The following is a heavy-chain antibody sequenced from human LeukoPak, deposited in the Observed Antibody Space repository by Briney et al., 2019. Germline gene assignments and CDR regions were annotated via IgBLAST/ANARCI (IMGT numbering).Heavy chain of an antibody. V-gene: IGHV3-66*03. Sequence: GGSLRLSCAASGFTVSNNYMRWVRQAPGKGLEWVSSIYSRGSTSYVDSVKGRFTISRDNSKNTLLLQMNSLRVDDTAVYYCARDYYGPLGQGTLVTVSS. D-gene: IGHD3-22*01. CDR3: ARDYYGP. CDR1: GFTVSNNY. CDR2: IYSRGST. J-gene: IGHJ5*02.